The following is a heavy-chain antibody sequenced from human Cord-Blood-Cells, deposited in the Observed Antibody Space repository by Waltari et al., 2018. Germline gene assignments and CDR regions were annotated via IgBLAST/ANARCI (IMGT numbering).Heavy chain of an antibody. CDR1: GGSFSGYY. V-gene: IGHV4-34*01. CDR2: INHSGNT. Sequence: QVQLQQWGAGLLKPSETLSLTCAVYGGSFSGYYWSWIRQPPGKGLEWIGEINHSGNTNYNPSLKSRVTISVDTSKNQFSLKLSSVTAADTAVYYCARGRGDYYFDYWGQGTLVTVSS. CDR3: ARGRGDYYFDY. J-gene: IGHJ4*02. D-gene: IGHD3-10*01.